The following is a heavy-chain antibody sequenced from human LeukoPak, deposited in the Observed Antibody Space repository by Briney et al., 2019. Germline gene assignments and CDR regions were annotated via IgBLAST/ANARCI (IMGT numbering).Heavy chain of an antibody. J-gene: IGHJ4*02. CDR3: ARGEGYGSSGPIGY. CDR2: INHSGST. Sequence: SETLSLTCAVYGRSFSGYYWSWIRQPPGKGLEWIGEINHSGSTNYNPSLKSRVTISVDTSKNQFSLKLSSVTAADTAVYYCARGEGYGSSGPIGYWGQGTLVTVSS. D-gene: IGHD2-15*01. V-gene: IGHV4-34*01. CDR1: GRSFSGYY.